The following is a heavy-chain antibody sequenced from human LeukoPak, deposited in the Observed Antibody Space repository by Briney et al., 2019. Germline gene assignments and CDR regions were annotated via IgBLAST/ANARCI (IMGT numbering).Heavy chain of an antibody. CDR3: ARAGGYCSGGSCYS. D-gene: IGHD2-15*01. CDR2: INHSGST. J-gene: IGHJ4*02. V-gene: IGHV4-34*01. CDR1: GGSFSGYY. Sequence: TWETLSLTCAVYGGSFSGYYWSWIRQPPGKGLEWVGEINHSGSTKYNPSLKSRVTISVDTSKNQFSLKLSSVTAADTAVYYCARAGGYCSGGSCYSWGQGTLVTVSS.